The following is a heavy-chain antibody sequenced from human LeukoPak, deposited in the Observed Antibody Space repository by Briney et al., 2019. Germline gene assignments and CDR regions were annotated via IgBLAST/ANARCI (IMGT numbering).Heavy chain of an antibody. CDR2: IIPIHGIA. CDR1: GGTFTSYA. CDR3: ARQGSWDYYYYGMEV. V-gene: IGHV1-69*04. J-gene: IGHJ6*02. Sequence: SVKVSCKASGGTFTSYAISWVRQAPGQGLEWMGRIIPIHGIANYAQKFHGRVTITADKSTSTAYMELSSMRSEDTAVYYCARQGSWDYYYYGMEVWGQGTTVTVSS. D-gene: IGHD6-13*01.